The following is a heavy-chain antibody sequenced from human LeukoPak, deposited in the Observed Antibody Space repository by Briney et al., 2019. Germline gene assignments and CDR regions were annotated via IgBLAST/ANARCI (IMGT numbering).Heavy chain of an antibody. V-gene: IGHV4-59*01. J-gene: IGHJ4*02. CDR2: IYHSGGT. D-gene: IGHD2-2*01. CDR1: GGSINDAS. CDR3: ARVRTYHRSLDS. Sequence: SETLSLTCTVSGGSINDASWNWIRQPPGQGLEWIGYIYHSGGTNYNPSLKSRVTISLDTSKNQFSLKLSSVTAADTAVYYCARVRTYHRSLDSWGQGTLVTVSS.